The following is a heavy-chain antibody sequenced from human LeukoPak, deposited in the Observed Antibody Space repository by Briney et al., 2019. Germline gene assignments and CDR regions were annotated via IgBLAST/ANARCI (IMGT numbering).Heavy chain of an antibody. CDR2: ISGSGGST. CDR3: AKFEWELPGFDY. V-gene: IGHV3-23*01. J-gene: IGHJ4*02. Sequence: PGGSLRLSCAASGFTFSSYYIHWVRQAPGKGLEWVSAISGSGGSTYYADSVKGRFTISRDNSKNTLYLQMNSLRAEDTAVYYCAKFEWELPGFDYWGQGTLVTVSS. D-gene: IGHD1-26*01. CDR1: GFTFSSYY.